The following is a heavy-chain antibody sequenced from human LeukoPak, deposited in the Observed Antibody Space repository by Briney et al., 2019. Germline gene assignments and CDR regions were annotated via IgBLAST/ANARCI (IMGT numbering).Heavy chain of an antibody. D-gene: IGHD6-6*01. CDR3: AGRRNLEYSSSYDFDY. J-gene: IGHJ4*02. CDR2: ISSSSSYI. Sequence: KAGGSLRLSCAASGFTFSSYSMNWVRQAPGKGLEWVSSISSSSSYIYYADSVKGRFTISRDNAENSLYLQMNSLRAEDTAVYYCAGRRNLEYSSSYDFDYWGQGALVTVSS. CDR1: GFTFSSYS. V-gene: IGHV3-21*01.